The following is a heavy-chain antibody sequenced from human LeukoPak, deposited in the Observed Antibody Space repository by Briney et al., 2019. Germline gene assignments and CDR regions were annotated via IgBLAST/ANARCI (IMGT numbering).Heavy chain of an antibody. CDR3: ARTTAVDNWFDP. Sequence: GGSLRLSCAASGFSYSSWSMNWVRQAPGKGLEWVSAINSDSNYIYYADSVKGRFTISRDNAKNSLYLQMNSLRVEDTAVYYCARTTAVDNWFDPWGQGTLVTVSS. CDR1: GFSYSSWS. CDR2: INSDSNYI. J-gene: IGHJ5*02. D-gene: IGHD4-23*01. V-gene: IGHV3-21*06.